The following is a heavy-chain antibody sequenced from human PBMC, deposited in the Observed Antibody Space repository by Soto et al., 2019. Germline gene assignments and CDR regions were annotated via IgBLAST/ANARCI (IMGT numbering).Heavy chain of an antibody. CDR1: GFNLSHPW. J-gene: IGHJ4*02. D-gene: IGHD3-9*01. Sequence: EVQLVQSGGGLVKPGGSLRLSCAASGFNLSHPWMTWVRQAAGKGLEWVGRIKSETDGGTADYAAPVKGRITISSDDSKNTVYLQMNSLKTEDTAVYYCTTGIYYDLLTGYHDVAYWGQGTLVTVSS. CDR2: IKSETDGGTA. CDR3: TTGIYYDLLTGYHDVAY. V-gene: IGHV3-15*01.